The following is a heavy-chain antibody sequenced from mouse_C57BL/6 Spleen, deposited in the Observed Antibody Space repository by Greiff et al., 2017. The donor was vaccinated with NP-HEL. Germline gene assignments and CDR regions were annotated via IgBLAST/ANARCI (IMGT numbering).Heavy chain of an antibody. Sequence: QVQLKQPGAELVRPGSSVKLSCKASGYTFTSYWMHWVKQRPIQGLEWIGNIDPSDSETHYHQKFKDHAPLTVHNSSSTAYTQLSSLTSEDSAVHYCARELTLQNYYAMDHWGQGTSVTVSS. J-gene: IGHJ4*01. CDR1: GYTFTSYW. D-gene: IGHD3-2*02. CDR2: IDPSDSET. V-gene: IGHV1-52*01. CDR3: ARELTLQNYYAMDH.